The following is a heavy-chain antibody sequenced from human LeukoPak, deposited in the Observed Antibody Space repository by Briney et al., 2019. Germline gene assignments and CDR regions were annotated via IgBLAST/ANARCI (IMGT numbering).Heavy chain of an antibody. Sequence: GAPLQISCRVAGSTFTSYWSGWGRRLRGKGQEGMGIIYTVDSDTRYSPSFQGQVTISADKSISTAYLQCSSLKASDTAMYYCARVGYCSGTNCEVGWFDRWGQATLVTVSS. D-gene: IGHD2-2*01. CDR2: IYTVDSDT. V-gene: IGHV5-51*01. CDR3: ARVGYCSGTNCEVGWFDR. J-gene: IGHJ5*02. CDR1: GSTFTSYW.